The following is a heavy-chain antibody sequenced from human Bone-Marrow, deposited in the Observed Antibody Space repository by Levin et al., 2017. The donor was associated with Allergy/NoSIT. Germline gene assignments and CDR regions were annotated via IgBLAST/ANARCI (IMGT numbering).Heavy chain of an antibody. Sequence: NHGESLKISCQTSGYSFTTYWIGWVRQKPGKGLEWMGLVFPGDSDTRYSPSFRGQVTISADKSITTAYLQWDSLKASDTAIYYCARQVDWNYADYWGQGTQVIVSS. CDR2: VFPGDSDT. J-gene: IGHJ4*02. D-gene: IGHD1-7*01. CDR1: GYSFTTYW. CDR3: ARQVDWNYADY. V-gene: IGHV5-51*01.